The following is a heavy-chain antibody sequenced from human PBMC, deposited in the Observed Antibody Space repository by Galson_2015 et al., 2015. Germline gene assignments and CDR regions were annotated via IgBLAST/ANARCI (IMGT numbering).Heavy chain of an antibody. CDR2: IWYDGSNK. CDR3: ARDKLYYGMDV. J-gene: IGHJ6*02. V-gene: IGHV3-33*01. Sequence: SLRLSCAASGFSFSSYGMHWVRQAPGKGLEWVAVIWYDGSNKYYADSVKGRFTISRDNSKDTLYLQMNSLRAEDTAVYYCARDKLYYGMDVWGQGPPVTVFS. CDR1: GFSFSSYG.